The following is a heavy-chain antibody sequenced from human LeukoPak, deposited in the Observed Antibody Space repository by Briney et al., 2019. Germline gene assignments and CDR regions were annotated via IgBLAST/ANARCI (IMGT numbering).Heavy chain of an antibody. CDR3: ARDHQAGITIFGVVILDYMDV. V-gene: IGHV3-7*01. CDR1: GFTFSSYW. D-gene: IGHD3-3*01. Sequence: GGSLRLSCAASGFTFSSYWMSWVRQAPGKGLEWVANIKQDGSEKYYVDSVKGRFTISRDNAKNSLYLQMNSLRAEDTAVYYCARDHQAGITIFGVVILDYMDVWGKGTTVTVSS. CDR2: IKQDGSEK. J-gene: IGHJ6*03.